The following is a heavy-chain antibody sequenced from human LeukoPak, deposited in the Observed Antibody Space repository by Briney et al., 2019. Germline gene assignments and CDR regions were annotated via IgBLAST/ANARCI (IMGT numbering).Heavy chain of an antibody. D-gene: IGHD5-12*01. V-gene: IGHV4-31*03. J-gene: IGHJ4*02. CDR3: ASNGRGYSGYDSDAFDY. CDR1: GGSISSGGYY. CDR2: IYYSGST. Sequence: PSETLSLTCTVSGGSISSGGYYWSWIRQHPGKGLEWIGYIYYSGSTYYNPSLKSRVTISVDTSKNQFSLKLSSVTAADMAVYYCASNGRGYSGYDSDAFDYWGQGTLVTVSS.